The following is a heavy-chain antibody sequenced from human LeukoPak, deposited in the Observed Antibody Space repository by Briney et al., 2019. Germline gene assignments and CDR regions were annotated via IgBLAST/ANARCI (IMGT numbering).Heavy chain of an antibody. CDR3: AKDLSSSGWPDYYFDY. CDR1: GFTFSSYA. CDR2: ISGSGGST. J-gene: IGHJ4*02. Sequence: GGSLRLSCAASGFTFSSYAMSWVRQAPGKGLEWVSAISGSGGSTYYADSVKGRFTISRDNSKNALYLQMNSLRAEDTAVYYCAKDLSSSGWPDYYFDYWGQGTLVTVSS. V-gene: IGHV3-23*01. D-gene: IGHD6-19*01.